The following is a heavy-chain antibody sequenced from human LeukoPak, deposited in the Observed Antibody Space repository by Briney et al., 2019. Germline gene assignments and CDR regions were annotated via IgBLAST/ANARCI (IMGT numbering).Heavy chain of an antibody. V-gene: IGHV3-33*01. CDR2: IWFDGYNK. CDR1: GFTFSSYG. D-gene: IGHD4-23*01. J-gene: IGHJ4*02. Sequence: GRSLRLSCAASGFTFSSYGMHWVRQAPGKGLEWVAVIWFDGYNKYYADSVKGRFTLSRDNSKDTLYLQMNSLRAEDTAVYYCARDQNSYGGNSAWGYWGQGTLVTVSS. CDR3: ARDQNSYGGNSAWGY.